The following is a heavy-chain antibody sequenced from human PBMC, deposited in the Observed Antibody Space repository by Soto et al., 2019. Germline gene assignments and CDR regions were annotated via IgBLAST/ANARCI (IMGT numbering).Heavy chain of an antibody. Sequence: ASVKVSCKASGYTFSNYGITWVRQAPGQGLEWMGWFNSYNGDATYAQRLQGRVTMTTDTSTSTAYMELWSLRSDDTAVYYWAREDSGGLDYWGPGTLVTVSS. V-gene: IGHV1-18*01. CDR3: AREDSGGLDY. CDR1: GYTFSNYG. J-gene: IGHJ4*02. D-gene: IGHD1-26*01. CDR2: FNSYNGDA.